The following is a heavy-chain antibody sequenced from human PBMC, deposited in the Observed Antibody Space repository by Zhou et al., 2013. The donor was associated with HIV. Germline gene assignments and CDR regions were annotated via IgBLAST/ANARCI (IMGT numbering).Heavy chain of an antibody. CDR2: IDPNSGGT. D-gene: IGHD3-9*01. CDR1: GYTFNNYG. CDR3: ARDRGNSDWSASEAFDI. J-gene: IGHJ3*02. V-gene: IGHV1-2*04. Sequence: QVQLVQSGAEVKKPGASVKVSCKASGYTFNNYGINWVRQAPGQGLEWMGWIDPNSGGTNYAQKFQGWVTMTRDTSISTAYMELRSLRSDDTAVYYCARDRGNSDWSASEAFDIWGQGTMVTVSS.